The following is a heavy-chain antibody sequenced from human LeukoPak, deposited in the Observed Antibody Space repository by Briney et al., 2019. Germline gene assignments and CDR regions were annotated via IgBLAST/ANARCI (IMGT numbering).Heavy chain of an antibody. CDR1: GGSISSGGYY. CDR2: IYYSGST. J-gene: IGHJ4*02. V-gene: IGHV4-31*03. D-gene: IGHD7-27*01. Sequence: SETLSLTCTVSGGSISSGGYYWSWIRQHPGKGLEWIGYIYYSGSTYYNPSLKSRVTISVDTSKNQFSLKLSSVTAADTAVYYCARANQLGIPFFDYWGQGTLVTVSS. CDR3: ARANQLGIPFFDY.